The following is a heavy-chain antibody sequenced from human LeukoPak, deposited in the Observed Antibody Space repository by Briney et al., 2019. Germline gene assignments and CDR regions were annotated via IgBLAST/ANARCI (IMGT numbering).Heavy chain of an antibody. D-gene: IGHD4-17*01. Sequence: GALRLSCAASGFTFSSCGMHWVRQAPGKGLDWVAVISYDGRNKYYANSVKGRFTISRDNSKNTLYLQMNSLRAEDTAVYYCAKDFNTVTTIDSWGQGTLVTVSS. J-gene: IGHJ4*02. CDR1: GFTFSSCG. V-gene: IGHV3-30*18. CDR2: ISYDGRNK. CDR3: AKDFNTVTTIDS.